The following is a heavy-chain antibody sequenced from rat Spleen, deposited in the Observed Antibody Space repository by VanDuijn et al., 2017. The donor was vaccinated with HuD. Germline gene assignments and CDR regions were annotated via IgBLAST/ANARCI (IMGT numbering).Heavy chain of an antibody. Sequence: EVQLVESGGGLVXXGNXXKLSCAXXXFTXXXYAXXWVXXXPEXXLEXXXTINYDGSSTYKQDSWKGRFTISRDNAKNTLYLQMDSRRSEDTATYYCGKDMNYYSTYPFYVMGDWGQGASVTVSS. V-gene: IGHV5-17*01. J-gene: IGHJ4*01. CDR3: GKDMNYYSTYPFYVMGD. CDR1: XFTXXXYA. D-gene: IGHD1-2*01. CDR2: INYDGSST.